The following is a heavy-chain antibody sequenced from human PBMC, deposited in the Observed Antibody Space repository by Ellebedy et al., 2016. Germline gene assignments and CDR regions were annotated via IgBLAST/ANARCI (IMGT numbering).Heavy chain of an antibody. CDR2: INWSGGST. Sequence: GGSLRLSCAASGFTFDDYGMSWVRQAPGKGLEWVSGINWSGGSTGYADSVKGRFTISRDNAKNSLYLQMDSLRAEDTALYHCARLDYDNYSRDWFDPWGQGTLVTVSS. CDR3: ARLDYDNYSRDWFDP. D-gene: IGHD4-17*01. J-gene: IGHJ5*02. V-gene: IGHV3-20*01. CDR1: GFTFDDYG.